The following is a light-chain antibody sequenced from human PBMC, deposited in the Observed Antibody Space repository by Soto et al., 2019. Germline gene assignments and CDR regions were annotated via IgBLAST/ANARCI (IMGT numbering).Light chain of an antibody. CDR2: HAS. CDR3: QQYGDWPPDT. J-gene: IGKJ2*01. V-gene: IGKV3-15*01. CDR1: QSVSRN. Sequence: EIVMTQSPATLSVSPGERATLSCRASQSVSRNLAWYQQKPGQPPRLLIYHASTRGTGVPARFGGSGSGTEFTLTISGLQSEDFAVYYCQQYGDWPPDTFGQGTKVEI.